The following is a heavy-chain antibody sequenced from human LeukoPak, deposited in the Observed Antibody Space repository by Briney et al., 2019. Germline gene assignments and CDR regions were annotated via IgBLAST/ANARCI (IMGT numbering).Heavy chain of an antibody. CDR1: GGSISRHY. CDR3: ARSPDSDRLDY. D-gene: IGHD3-22*01. J-gene: IGHJ4*02. V-gene: IGHV4-59*11. Sequence: SETLSLTCSVSGGSISRHYWSWIRQPPGKGLEWIGNILNGGKTHYHPSLKSRVTISGDTPKNQFSLKLSSVTAAHTAVYYCARSPDSDRLDYWGQGTLVTVSS. CDR2: ILNGGKT.